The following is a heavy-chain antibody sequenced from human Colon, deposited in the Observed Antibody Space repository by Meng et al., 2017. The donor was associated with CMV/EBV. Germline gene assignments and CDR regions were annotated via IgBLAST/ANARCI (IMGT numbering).Heavy chain of an antibody. D-gene: IGHD1-26*01. CDR2: IKQDGSET. J-gene: IGHJ4*02. V-gene: IGHV3-7*01. CDR3: ARGASASYRTPPGY. Sequence: GGSLRLSCAASGFTFTSYWMSWVRQAPGKGLEWVANIKQDGSETYYVDSVKGRFTISRDNAKILLYLQMNSLSAEDTAVYYCARGASASYRTPPGYWGQGTLVTVSS. CDR1: GFTFTSYW.